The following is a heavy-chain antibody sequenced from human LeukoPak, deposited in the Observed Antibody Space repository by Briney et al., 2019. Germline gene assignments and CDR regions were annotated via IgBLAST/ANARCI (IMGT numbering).Heavy chain of an antibody. V-gene: IGHV1-69*13. CDR1: GGTFSSYA. J-gene: IGHJ6*02. CDR3: ARGVGYSYGLYGMDV. Sequence: GASVKVSCKASGGTFSSYAISWVRQAPGQGLEWMGGIVPIFGTANYAQKFQGRVTITADESTSTAYMELSSLRSEDTAVYYCARGVGYSYGLYGMDVWGQGTTVTVSS. CDR2: IVPIFGTA. D-gene: IGHD5-18*01.